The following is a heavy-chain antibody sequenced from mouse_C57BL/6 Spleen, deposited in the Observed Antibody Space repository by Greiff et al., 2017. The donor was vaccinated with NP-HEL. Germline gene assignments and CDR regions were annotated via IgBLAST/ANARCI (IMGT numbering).Heavy chain of an antibody. D-gene: IGHD2-5*01. CDR2: FHPYNDDT. J-gene: IGHJ4*01. CDR1: GYTFTTYP. V-gene: IGHV1-47*01. Sequence: VQLQESGAELVKPGASVKMSCKASGYTFTTYPIEWMKQNHGKSLEWIGNFHPYNDDTKYNEKFKGKATLTVEKSSSTVYLELSRLTSDDSAVYYCARNSNYEDYYAMDYWGQGTSVTVSS. CDR3: ARNSNYEDYYAMDY.